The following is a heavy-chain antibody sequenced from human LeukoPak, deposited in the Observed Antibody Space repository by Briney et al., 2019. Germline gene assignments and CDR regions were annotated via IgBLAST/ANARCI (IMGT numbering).Heavy chain of an antibody. CDR3: ARYCSGGSCYFNRHSLEVYYFDY. D-gene: IGHD2-15*01. J-gene: IGHJ4*02. V-gene: IGHV4-30-4*01. CDR2: IYYSGST. Sequence: SETLSLTCTVSGGSISSGDYYWSWIRQPPGKGLEWIGYIYYSGSTYYNPSLKSRVTTSVDTSKNQFSLKLSSVTAADTAVYYCARYCSGGSCYFNRHSLEVYYFDYWGQGTLVTVSS. CDR1: GGSISSGDYY.